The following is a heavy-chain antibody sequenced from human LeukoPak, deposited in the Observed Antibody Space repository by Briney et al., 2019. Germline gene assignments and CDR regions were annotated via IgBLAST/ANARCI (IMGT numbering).Heavy chain of an antibody. J-gene: IGHJ2*01. Sequence: PSETLSLTCSVSDGSISTSSYYWGWIRQPPGKGLEWIGNIYYSGSTYYNPSLKSRGTISVDTSKNQFSLKLSSVTAADTAVYYCAREGWYFDLWGRGTLVTVSS. V-gene: IGHV4-39*07. CDR1: DGSISTSSYY. CDR2: IYYSGST. CDR3: AREGWYFDL.